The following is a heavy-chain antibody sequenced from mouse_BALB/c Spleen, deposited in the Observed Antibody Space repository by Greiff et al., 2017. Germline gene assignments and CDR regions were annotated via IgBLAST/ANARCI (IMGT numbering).Heavy chain of an antibody. CDR1: GYSITSDYA. CDR3: ARCDTNYAMDY. J-gene: IGHJ4*01. V-gene: IGHV3-2*02. CDR2: ISYSGST. D-gene: IGHD1-1*01. Sequence: EVQLQQSGPGLVKPSQSLSLTCTVTGYSITSDYAWNWIRQFPGNKLEWMGYISYSGSTSYNPSLKSRISITRDTSKNQFFLQLNSVTTEDTATYYCARCDTNYAMDYWGQGTSVTVSS.